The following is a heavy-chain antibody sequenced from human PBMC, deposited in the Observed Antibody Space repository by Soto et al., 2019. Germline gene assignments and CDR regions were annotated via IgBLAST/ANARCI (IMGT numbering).Heavy chain of an antibody. J-gene: IGHJ4*02. V-gene: IGHV1-18*01. CDR2: ISAYNGNT. CDR3: ARYGTRYFDWLKRSGLDY. D-gene: IGHD3-9*01. CDR1: GYTFTSYG. Sequence: QVQLVQSGAEVKKPGASVKVSCKASGYTFTSYGISWVRQAPGQGLEWMGWISAYNGNTNYAQKLQGRVTMTTDTSTSTAYMELRSLRSDDTAVYSCARYGTRYFDWLKRSGLDYWGQGTLVTVSS.